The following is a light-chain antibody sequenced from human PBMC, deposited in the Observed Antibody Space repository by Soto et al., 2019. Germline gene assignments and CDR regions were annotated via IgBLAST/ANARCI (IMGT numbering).Light chain of an antibody. J-gene: IGKJ4*01. V-gene: IGKV1-5*01. CDR2: DAS. CDR3: LQHNSYPLT. CDR1: QSITNW. Sequence: DIQMTQSPSTPSASVGDRVTINFRASQSITNWLALYQQKPGKAPKLLVYDASSLESGVPSRFSGSGSGTEFTLTISSLQPDDFATYYCLQHNSYPLTFGGGTKVDIK.